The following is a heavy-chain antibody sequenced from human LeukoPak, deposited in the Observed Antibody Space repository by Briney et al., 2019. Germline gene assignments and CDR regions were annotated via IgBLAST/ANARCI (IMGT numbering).Heavy chain of an antibody. V-gene: IGHV1-18*04. Sequence: ASVKVSCKASGYTFITYCMQWVRQAPGQELEWMGWISAYNGNTNYAQKLQGRVTMTTGTSTSTAYMELRSLSSDDTAVYYCARVGPRIAVAGTVSYWGQRTLVTVSS. CDR2: ISAYNGNT. CDR3: ARVGPRIAVAGTVSY. D-gene: IGHD6-19*01. CDR1: GYTFITYC. J-gene: IGHJ4*02.